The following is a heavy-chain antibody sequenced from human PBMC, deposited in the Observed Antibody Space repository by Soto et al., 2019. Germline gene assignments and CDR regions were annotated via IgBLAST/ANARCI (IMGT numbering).Heavy chain of an antibody. CDR2: TSGSGGST. CDR3: ARARVYATGPLDF. D-gene: IGHD6-13*01. J-gene: IGHJ4*02. V-gene: IGHV3-23*01. Sequence: HPGGSLRLSCAASGFTFSSYAMSWVRQAPGKGLEWVSATSGSGGSTYYADSMKGRVTISRDNAKNSLFLDMNSLTGEDTAVYYCARARVYATGPLDFWGQGTLVTVSS. CDR1: GFTFSSYA.